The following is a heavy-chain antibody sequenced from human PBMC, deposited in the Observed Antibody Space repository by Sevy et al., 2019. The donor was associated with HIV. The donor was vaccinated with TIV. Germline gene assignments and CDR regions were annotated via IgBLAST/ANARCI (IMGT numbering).Heavy chain of an antibody. V-gene: IGHV3-23*01. J-gene: IGHJ6*02. Sequence: GGSLRLSCAASGFTFSSYAMSWVRQAPGKGLEWVSAITGTGSSTNYADSVKGRFTISRDNSKNTLYLQMNSLRAEDTAVYYCAREGGYSDQGMDVWGLGTTVTVSS. CDR1: GFTFSSYA. D-gene: IGHD5-12*01. CDR2: ITGTGSST. CDR3: AREGGYSDQGMDV.